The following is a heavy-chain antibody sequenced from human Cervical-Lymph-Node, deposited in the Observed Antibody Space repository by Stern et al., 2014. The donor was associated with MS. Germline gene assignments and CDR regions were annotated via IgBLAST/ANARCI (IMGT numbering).Heavy chain of an antibody. D-gene: IGHD2-8*02. CDR1: GFSLSTSGVG. Sequence: QITLKESGPTLVKPTQTLTLTCTFSGFSLSTSGVGVGWIRQPPGKALEWLALIYWDDDKRYSPSLKSRLTITKDTSKNQVVLTMTNMDPVDTATYYCAHRRTGYGFDSYNWFDPWGQGTLVTVSS. V-gene: IGHV2-5*02. J-gene: IGHJ5*02. CDR3: AHRRTGYGFDSYNWFDP. CDR2: IYWDDDK.